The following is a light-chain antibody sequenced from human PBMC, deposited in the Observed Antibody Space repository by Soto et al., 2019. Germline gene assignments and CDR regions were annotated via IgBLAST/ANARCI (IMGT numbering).Light chain of an antibody. V-gene: IGKV1-5*01. Sequence: IDMSHSPSSLCASLWDRVTITFGASQSLNRWLAWYQQKPGKAPKLLIYDASSLQSGVPSRFSGSGSGTEFALTISSLQPDDFATYYCQQYNTYSWTFGPGTKVDIK. CDR2: DAS. CDR3: QQYNTYSWT. J-gene: IGKJ1*01. CDR1: QSLNRW.